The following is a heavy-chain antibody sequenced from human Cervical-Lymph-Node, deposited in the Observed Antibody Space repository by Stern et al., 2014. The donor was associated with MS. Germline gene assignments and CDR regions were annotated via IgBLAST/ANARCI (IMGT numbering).Heavy chain of an antibody. CDR1: GFTFSSYA. CDR2: ISYDGSNK. V-gene: IGHV3-30*04. CDR3: ARDTYYYGSGRVPFWFDP. J-gene: IGHJ5*02. D-gene: IGHD3-10*01. Sequence: QVQLVQSGGGVVQPGRSLRLSCAASGFTFSSYAMHWVRQAPGKGLEWVAVISYDGSNKYYADSVKGRFTISRDNSKNTLYLQMNSLRAEDTAVYYCARDTYYYGSGRVPFWFDPWGQGTLVTVSS.